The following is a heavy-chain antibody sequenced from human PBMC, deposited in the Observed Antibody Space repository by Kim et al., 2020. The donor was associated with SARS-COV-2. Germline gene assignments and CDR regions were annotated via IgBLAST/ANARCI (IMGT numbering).Heavy chain of an antibody. Sequence: NKYYEDSVKGRFTISRDNSKNTLYLQMNSLRAEDTAVYYCARGLLAVFDYWGQGTLVTVSS. V-gene: IGHV3-33*01. CDR2: NK. CDR3: ARGLLAVFDY. J-gene: IGHJ4*02. D-gene: IGHD6-19*01.